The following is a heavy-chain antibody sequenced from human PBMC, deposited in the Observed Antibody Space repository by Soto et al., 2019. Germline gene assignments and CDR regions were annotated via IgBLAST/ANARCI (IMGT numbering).Heavy chain of an antibody. V-gene: IGHV3-21*01. CDR2: ISSSSGYI. D-gene: IGHD2-15*01. CDR1: GFTFSSYS. CDR3: ARGAYCSGGSCYLWYFDL. Sequence: EVQLVASGGGLVKPGGSLRLSCVVSGFTFSSYSMSWVRQAPGKGLEWVSSISSSSGYIYYADSMKGRFTISRDNAENSLYLHMDSLRAEDTAVYYCARGAYCSGGSCYLWYFDLWGRGTLVTVSS. J-gene: IGHJ2*01.